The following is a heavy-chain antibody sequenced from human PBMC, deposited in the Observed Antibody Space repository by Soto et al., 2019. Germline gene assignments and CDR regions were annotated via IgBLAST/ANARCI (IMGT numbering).Heavy chain of an antibody. J-gene: IGHJ4*02. Sequence: QVQLVQSGAEVKKPGASVKVSCKASGYTFTSYAMHWVRQAPGQRLEWMGWINAGNGNTKYSQKIQGRVTITRDTSASTAYMELISLRSEDTAVYYCARVAVAAAFDYWGQGTLVTVSS. CDR3: ARVAVAAAFDY. CDR1: GYTFTSYA. D-gene: IGHD6-19*01. CDR2: INAGNGNT. V-gene: IGHV1-3*01.